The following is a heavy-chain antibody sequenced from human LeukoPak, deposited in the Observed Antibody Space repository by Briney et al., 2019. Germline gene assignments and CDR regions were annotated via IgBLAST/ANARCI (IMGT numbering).Heavy chain of an antibody. CDR2: INPNSGAT. D-gene: IGHD2-2*02. V-gene: IGHV1-2*02. J-gene: IGHJ4*02. CDR1: GYTFTIYY. CDR3: ARNPPYCTSTSCYNDY. Sequence: ASVKVSCKASGYTFTIYYMHWVRQAPGQGLEWMGWINPNSGATSYTQRFQGRVTMTRDTSISTAYMELSGLTSDDTAVYYCARNPPYCTSTSCYNDYWGQGTLVTVSS.